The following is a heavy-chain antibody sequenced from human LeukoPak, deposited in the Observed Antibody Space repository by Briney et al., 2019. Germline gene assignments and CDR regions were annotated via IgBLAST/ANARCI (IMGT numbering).Heavy chain of an antibody. Sequence: GGSLRLSCAASGFAFSSYAMSWVRQAPGKGLEWVSAISGSGGSTYYADSVKGRFTISRDNSKNTLYLQMNSLRAEDTAVYYCAKGLVYSYGFFGYWGQGTLVTVSS. J-gene: IGHJ4*02. V-gene: IGHV3-23*01. D-gene: IGHD5-18*01. CDR2: ISGSGGST. CDR1: GFAFSSYA. CDR3: AKGLVYSYGFFGY.